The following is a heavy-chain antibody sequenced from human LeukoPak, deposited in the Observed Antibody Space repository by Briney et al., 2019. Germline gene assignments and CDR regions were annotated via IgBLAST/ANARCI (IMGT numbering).Heavy chain of an antibody. V-gene: IGHV4-4*07. CDR3: ARTSARGAQFDY. CDR2: IYSSGST. CDR1: GVSISSYY. J-gene: IGHJ4*02. D-gene: IGHD3-10*01. Sequence: PSETLSLTCSVSGVSISSYYWSWVRQPAGKGLEWLGRIYSSGSTNCNPSLKTRVTMSLDTSKNQFSLNLTTVTAADTAVYYCARTSARGAQFDYWGQGTLVTVSS.